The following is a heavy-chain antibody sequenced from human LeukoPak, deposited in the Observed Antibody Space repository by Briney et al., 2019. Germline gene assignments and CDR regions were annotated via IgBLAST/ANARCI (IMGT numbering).Heavy chain of an antibody. D-gene: IGHD3-22*01. CDR1: GFTFSSYW. CDR3: AKDPISSGYYPNWFDP. V-gene: IGHV3-7*01. Sequence: QSGGSLRLSCAASGFTFSSYWMSWVRQAPGKGLEWVANTKQDGSEKYYVDSVKGRFTISRDNAKNSLYLQMNSLRAEDTAVYYCAKDPISSGYYPNWFDPWGQGTLVTVSS. CDR2: TKQDGSEK. J-gene: IGHJ5*02.